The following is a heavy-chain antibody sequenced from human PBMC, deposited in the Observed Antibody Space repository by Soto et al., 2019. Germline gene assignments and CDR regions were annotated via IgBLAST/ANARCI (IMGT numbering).Heavy chain of an antibody. CDR3: AIDLSATAY. Sequence: QVQLVQSGAEVKKPGASVKVSCKASGYIFTNYYIHWVRQAPGQGLEWMAIINPLPTSGSTNYAQKVQGRVTVTRDTSTSTVYMEMSSLTSEDTAIYYCAIDLSATAYWGQGTLVTVSS. J-gene: IGHJ4*02. D-gene: IGHD6-13*01. CDR2: INPLPTSGST. V-gene: IGHV1-46*01. CDR1: GYIFTNYY.